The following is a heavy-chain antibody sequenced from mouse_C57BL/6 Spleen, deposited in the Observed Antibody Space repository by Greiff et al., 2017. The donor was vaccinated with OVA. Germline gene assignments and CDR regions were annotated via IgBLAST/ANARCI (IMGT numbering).Heavy chain of an antibody. CDR3: ASYGYDGNYFDY. Sequence: VQRVESGAELARPGASVKLSCKASGYTFTSYGISWVKQRTGQGLEWIGEIYPRSGNTYYNEKFKGKATLTADKSSSTAYMELRSLTSEDSAVYFCASYGYDGNYFDYWGQGTTLTVSS. D-gene: IGHD2-2*01. V-gene: IGHV1-81*01. CDR2: IYPRSGNT. J-gene: IGHJ2*01. CDR1: GYTFTSYG.